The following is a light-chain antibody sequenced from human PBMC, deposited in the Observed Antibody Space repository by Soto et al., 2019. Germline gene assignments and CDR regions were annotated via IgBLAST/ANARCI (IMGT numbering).Light chain of an antibody. CDR3: QQYGSSPVT. CDR2: GAS. V-gene: IGKV3-20*01. CDR1: QSVSSTY. Sequence: IVLTQSPGTLSLSPGERATLSCRASQSVSSTYLAWYQQKPGQPPRLLIYGASSRATGIPDRFSGSGSGTDFPLTITRLESEDFAVYYCQQYGSSPVTFGQGTRLDMK. J-gene: IGKJ5*01.